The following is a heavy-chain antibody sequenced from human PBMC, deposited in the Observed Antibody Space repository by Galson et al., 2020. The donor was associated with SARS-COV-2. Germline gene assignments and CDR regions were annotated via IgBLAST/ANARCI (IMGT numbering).Heavy chain of an antibody. J-gene: IGHJ4*02. Sequence: GESLKISCAASGFTFSSYAMHWVRQAPGKGLEWVAVISYDGSNKYYADSVKGRFTISRDNSKNTLYLQMNSLRAEDTAVYYCARAYWGSGRFPASYWGQGTLVTVSS. CDR1: GFTFSSYA. CDR2: ISYDGSNK. V-gene: IGHV3-30-3*01. D-gene: IGHD6-19*01. CDR3: ARAYWGSGRFPASY.